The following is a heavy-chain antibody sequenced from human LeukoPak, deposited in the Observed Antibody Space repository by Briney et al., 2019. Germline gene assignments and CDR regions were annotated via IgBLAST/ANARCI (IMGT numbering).Heavy chain of an antibody. Sequence: SVKVSXXXSGXXFSSXAISWVRQAPGQGLEWMGGIIPIFGTANYAQKFQGRVTITADESTSTAYMELSSLRSEDTAVYYCARGPDFWSGYVGFVDVWGQGTTVTVSS. V-gene: IGHV1-69*01. J-gene: IGHJ6*02. CDR2: IIPIFGTA. D-gene: IGHD3-3*01. CDR3: ARGPDFWSGYVGFVDV. CDR1: GXXFSSXA.